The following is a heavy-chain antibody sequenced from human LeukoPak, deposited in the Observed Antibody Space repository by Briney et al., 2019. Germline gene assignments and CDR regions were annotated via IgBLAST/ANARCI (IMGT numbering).Heavy chain of an antibody. CDR1: GGSISSSSYY. CDR2: IYYSASN. Sequence: SETLSLTCTVSGGSISSSSYYWGWIRQPPGKGLEGIGSIYYSASNYYNPSLQSGATISVDTSKNQFSLKLSSVTAADTAVYYCARERRYSSGRSIAYWGQGTLVTVSS. J-gene: IGHJ4*02. V-gene: IGHV4-39*02. CDR3: ARERRYSSGRSIAY. D-gene: IGHD6-19*01.